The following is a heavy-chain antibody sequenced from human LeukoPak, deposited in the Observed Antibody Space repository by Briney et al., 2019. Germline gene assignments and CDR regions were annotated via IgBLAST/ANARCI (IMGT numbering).Heavy chain of an antibody. V-gene: IGHV4-34*01. CDR3: PSMTTGHNY. CDR1: CVSSKDYY. J-gene: IGHJ4*02. CDR2: INHSGYT. D-gene: IGHD4-17*01. Sequence: SETLSLACAESCVSSKDYYSSWGRQTPGKGLEWIGEINHSGYTNDSPSLKSRVTISIDTSRKQFSLNLRSVTVTDTGICYCPSMTTGHNYGRQGTLVTVSS.